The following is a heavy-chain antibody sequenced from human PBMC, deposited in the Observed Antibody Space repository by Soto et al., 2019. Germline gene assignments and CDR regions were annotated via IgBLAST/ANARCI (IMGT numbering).Heavy chain of an antibody. CDR3: ARDGLGAAAGTSY. CDR1: GGTFSSYT. Sequence: ASVKVSCKASGGTFSSYTISWVRQAPGQGLEWMGRIIPILGIANYAQKFQGRVTITADKSTSTAYMELSSLRSEDTAVYYCARDGLGAAAGTSYWGQGTLVTVSS. D-gene: IGHD6-13*01. V-gene: IGHV1-69*04. CDR2: IIPILGIA. J-gene: IGHJ4*02.